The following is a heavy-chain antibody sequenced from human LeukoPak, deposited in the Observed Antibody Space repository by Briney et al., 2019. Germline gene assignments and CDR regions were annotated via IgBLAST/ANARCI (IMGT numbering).Heavy chain of an antibody. J-gene: IGHJ3*02. CDR3: ARDFGDYFGGRAFDI. D-gene: IGHD4-17*01. V-gene: IGHV3-21*01. Sequence: GGSLRLSCAASGFTFSSYSMNWVRQAPGKGLEWVSSISSSSGYIYSADSVKGRFTISRDNTKNSVYLDMNSLRAGDTAVYYCARDFGDYFGGRAFDIWGQGTMVTVSS. CDR1: GFTFSSYS. CDR2: ISSSSGYI.